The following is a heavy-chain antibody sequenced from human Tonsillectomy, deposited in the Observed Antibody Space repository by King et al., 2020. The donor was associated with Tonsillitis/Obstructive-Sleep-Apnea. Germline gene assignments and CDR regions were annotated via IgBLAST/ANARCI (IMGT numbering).Heavy chain of an antibody. CDR2: INPSGDST. J-gene: IGHJ4*02. CDR3: ARGVPELKVGYSYGCYFDY. CDR1: GYTFTSYY. D-gene: IGHD5-18*01. V-gene: IGHV1-46*01. Sequence: QLVQSGADVKKPGASVKVSCKASGYTFTSYYMHWVRQAPGQGLEWMGIINPSGDSTTYAQKFQGRVTMTRDTSTSTVYMELSSLRSEDTAVYYCARGVPELKVGYSYGCYFDYWGQGTLVTVSS.